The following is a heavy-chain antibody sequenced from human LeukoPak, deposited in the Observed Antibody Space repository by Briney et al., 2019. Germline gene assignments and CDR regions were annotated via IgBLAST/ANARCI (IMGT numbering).Heavy chain of an antibody. CDR2: IYYSGST. Sequence: PSETLSLTCTVSGVSISISTYYWGWIRQPPGKGLEWIGTIYYSGSTYYNPPLKSRVTISVDTSRNQFSLKLSSVTAADTAVYYCFGRRNGELAIDYWGQGTLVTVSS. D-gene: IGHD1-26*01. V-gene: IGHV4-39*07. CDR3: FGRRNGELAIDY. CDR1: GVSISISTYY. J-gene: IGHJ4*02.